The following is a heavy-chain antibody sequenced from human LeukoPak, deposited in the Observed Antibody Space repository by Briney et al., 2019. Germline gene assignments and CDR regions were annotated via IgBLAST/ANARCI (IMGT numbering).Heavy chain of an antibody. CDR2: INPNSGGT. Sequence: AASVKVSCKASGYTFTGYYMHWVRQAPGQGLEWMGWINPNSGGTNYAQKFQGRVTMTRDTSISTAYMELSRLRSDDTAVYYCARGYYDFWSGYYLAFDIWGQGTMVTVSS. J-gene: IGHJ3*02. V-gene: IGHV1-2*02. D-gene: IGHD3-3*01. CDR1: GYTFTGYY. CDR3: ARGYYDFWSGYYLAFDI.